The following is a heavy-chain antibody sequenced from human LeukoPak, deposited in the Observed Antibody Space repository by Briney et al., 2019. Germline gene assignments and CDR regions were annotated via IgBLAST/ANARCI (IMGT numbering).Heavy chain of an antibody. CDR1: GGTVTSYA. CDR2: IIPIFGTA. V-gene: IGHV1-69*13. D-gene: IGHD3-3*01. J-gene: IGHJ6*02. Sequence: GASVKVSCKASGGTVTSYAISWVRQAPGQGLEWMGGIIPIFGTANYAQKFQGRVTITADESTSTAYMELSSLRSEDTAVYYCASIRFSPPNYYYHGMDVWGQGTTVTVSS. CDR3: ASIRFSPPNYYYHGMDV.